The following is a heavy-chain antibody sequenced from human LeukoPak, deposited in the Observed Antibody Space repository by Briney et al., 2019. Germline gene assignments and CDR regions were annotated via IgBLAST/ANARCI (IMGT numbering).Heavy chain of an antibody. V-gene: IGHV3-23*01. Sequence: GGSLRLSCAASGFTFSSYAMSWVRQAPGRGLEWVSAISGSGGSTYYADSVKGRFTISRDNSRNTLYLQMNSLRAEDTAVCYCAKVSPIFYYGMDVWGKGTTVTVSS. J-gene: IGHJ6*04. CDR3: AKVSPIFYYGMDV. CDR2: ISGSGGST. D-gene: IGHD3-9*01. CDR1: GFTFSSYA.